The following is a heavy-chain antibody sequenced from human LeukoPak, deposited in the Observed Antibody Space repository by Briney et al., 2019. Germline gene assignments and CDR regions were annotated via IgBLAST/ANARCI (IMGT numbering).Heavy chain of an antibody. D-gene: IGHD2-21*02. J-gene: IGHJ5*02. CDR2: IYSNGYT. CDR3: ARRKAGDDWVDP. V-gene: IGHV4-39*02. Sequence: WVRQAPGKGLEWIGSIYSNGYTYYNPSLRSRVTISADTSKNHFSLKLSSVTAADTAVYYCARRKAGDDWVDPWGQGTQVTVSS.